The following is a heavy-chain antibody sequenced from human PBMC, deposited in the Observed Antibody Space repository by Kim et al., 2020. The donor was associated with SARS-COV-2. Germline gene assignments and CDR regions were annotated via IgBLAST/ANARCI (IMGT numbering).Heavy chain of an antibody. D-gene: IGHD6-19*01. J-gene: IGHJ4*02. CDR2: DGSTT. Sequence: DGSTTTYADSVKGRFTISRDNAKNTLYLQMNSLRVEDTAVYRCAAVTGTVNWGQGTLVIVSS. V-gene: IGHV3-74*01. CDR3: AAVTGTVN.